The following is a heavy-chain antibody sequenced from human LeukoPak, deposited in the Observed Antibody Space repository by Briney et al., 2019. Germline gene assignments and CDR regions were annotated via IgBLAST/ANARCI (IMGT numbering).Heavy chain of an antibody. J-gene: IGHJ4*02. CDR1: EFTFSNYW. D-gene: IGHD6-6*01. Sequence: GGSLRLSCVASEFTFSNYWMTWVRQAPGKGLEWVANINQDGSQEFFVDSLKGRFTISRDNAKKSLYLQMNSLTAGDTAVYLCARIGYSSSSLDYWGQGTLVTVSS. CDR3: ARIGYSSSSLDY. V-gene: IGHV3-7*01. CDR2: INQDGSQE.